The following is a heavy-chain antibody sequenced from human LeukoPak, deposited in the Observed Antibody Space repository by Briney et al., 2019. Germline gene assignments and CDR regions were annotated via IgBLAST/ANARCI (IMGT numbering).Heavy chain of an antibody. Sequence: SETLSLTCAVYGGSFSGYYWTWIRQPPGKGLEWIGEINHSGSTNYNPSLKSRVTISVDTSRNQFSLRLSSVTAEDTAVYYCARAVDSLIVVVRPFDYWGQGTLVTVSS. CDR3: ARAVDSLIVVVRPFDY. V-gene: IGHV4-34*01. CDR2: INHSGST. D-gene: IGHD3-22*01. CDR1: GGSFSGYY. J-gene: IGHJ4*02.